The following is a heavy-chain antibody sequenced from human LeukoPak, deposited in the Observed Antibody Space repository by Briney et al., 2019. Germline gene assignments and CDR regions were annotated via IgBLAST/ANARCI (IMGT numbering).Heavy chain of an antibody. CDR1: GGTFSSYA. Sequence: ASVKVSCKASGGTFSSYAISWVRQAPGQGLEWVGGIIPIFGTANCAQKFQGRVTITTDESASTAYMELSSLRSEDTAVYYWASGPGGYSYGSYYYYYMDVWGKGTTVTVSS. CDR3: ASGPGGYSYGSYYYYYMDV. D-gene: IGHD5-18*01. V-gene: IGHV1-69*05. CDR2: IIPIFGTA. J-gene: IGHJ6*03.